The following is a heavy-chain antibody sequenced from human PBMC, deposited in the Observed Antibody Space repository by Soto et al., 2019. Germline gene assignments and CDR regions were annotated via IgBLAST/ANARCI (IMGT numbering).Heavy chain of an antibody. CDR2: IFYSGST. CDR3: ARGTYYFDY. D-gene: IGHD6-25*01. J-gene: IGHJ4*02. Sequence: QVQLQESGPGLVKPSQTLSLTCTVSGGSISSGGYYWSWIRQHPGKGPEWIGYIFYSGSTYYNPSPQRRVTRAVDPSKHQFSLKLSSVTAADTAVYYCARGTYYFDYWGQGTLVTVSS. CDR1: GGSISSGGYY. V-gene: IGHV4-31*03.